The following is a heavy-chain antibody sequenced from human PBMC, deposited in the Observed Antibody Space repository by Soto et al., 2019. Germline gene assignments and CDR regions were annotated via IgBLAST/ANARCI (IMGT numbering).Heavy chain of an antibody. D-gene: IGHD2-15*01. Sequence: SQTLSLTCAISGDSVSSNSAAWNWIRQSPSRGLEWLGRTYYRSKWYNDYAVSVKSRITINPDTSKNQFSLQLNSVTAADTAVYYCARGLAGSCSGGSCYLQPFDYWGQGTLVTVSS. V-gene: IGHV6-1*01. J-gene: IGHJ4*02. CDR1: GDSVSSNSAA. CDR2: TYYRSKWYN. CDR3: ARGLAGSCSGGSCYLQPFDY.